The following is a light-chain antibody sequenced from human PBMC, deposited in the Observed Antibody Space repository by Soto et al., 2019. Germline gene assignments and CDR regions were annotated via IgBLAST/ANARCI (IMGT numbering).Light chain of an antibody. CDR3: QKYGSTPLT. Sequence: EIVLKQSPDTLSLSPGERATLSCRASQSVKNNYLAWYQQKPGQAPRFLIYDASSRATGIPDRFSGSGSGTDFTLTISRLEPEDFAVYYCQKYGSTPLTFGGGTKVDIK. J-gene: IGKJ4*01. CDR2: DAS. V-gene: IGKV3-20*01. CDR1: QSVKNNY.